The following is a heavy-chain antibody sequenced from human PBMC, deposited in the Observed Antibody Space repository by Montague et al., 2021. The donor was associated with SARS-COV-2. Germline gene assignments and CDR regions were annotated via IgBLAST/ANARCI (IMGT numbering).Heavy chain of an antibody. D-gene: IGHD5-12*01. V-gene: IGHV4-61*02. CDR2: IDTSGTT. J-gene: IGHJ4*02. CDR1: GGSISSGNYY. CDR3: ARAHSGSWAHLDN. Sequence: TLSLTCTVSGGSISSGNYYWICSRQPTGTGLEWIGRIDTSGTTDYRFSLRSRVTISVDTSKNQFALKLTSVTAADTAVYYCARAHSGSWAHLDNWGQGTLATASS.